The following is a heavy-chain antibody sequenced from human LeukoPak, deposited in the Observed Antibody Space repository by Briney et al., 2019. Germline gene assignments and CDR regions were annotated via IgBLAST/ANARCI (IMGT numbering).Heavy chain of an antibody. J-gene: IGHJ5*02. Sequence: NRSETLSLTCTVSGRSVSSGSYYWSWIRQPPGKGLEWIGYIYYSGSTNYNPSLKSRVTISVDTSKNQFSLKLSSVTAADTAVYYCARSSRQLVGWFDPWGQGTLVTVSS. D-gene: IGHD6-6*01. CDR3: ARSSRQLVGWFDP. V-gene: IGHV4-61*01. CDR2: IYYSGST. CDR1: GRSVSSGSYY.